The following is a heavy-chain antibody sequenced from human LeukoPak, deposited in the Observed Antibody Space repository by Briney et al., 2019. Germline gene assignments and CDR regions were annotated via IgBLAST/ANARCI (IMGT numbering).Heavy chain of an antibody. CDR1: GFTFSSYV. Sequence: PGGSLRLSCTASGFTFSSYVMNWVGQAPGKGLEWVSGIGAGGTFTYYADSVKGRFTIFRDNSRNTLYLQMNSLRADDTAVFYCAKGLDYTSYRYYFVYWGQGTLVTVSS. D-gene: IGHD4-11*01. V-gene: IGHV3-23*01. J-gene: IGHJ4*02. CDR2: IGAGGTFT. CDR3: AKGLDYTSYRYYFVY.